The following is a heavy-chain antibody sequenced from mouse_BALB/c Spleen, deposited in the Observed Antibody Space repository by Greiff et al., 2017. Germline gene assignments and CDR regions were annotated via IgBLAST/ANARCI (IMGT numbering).Heavy chain of an antibody. CDR2: IYPGDGDT. V-gene: IGHV1-87*01. CDR3: ARTNYRYAMDY. D-gene: IGHD2-14*01. Sequence: QVQLQQSGAELARPGASVKLSCKASGYTFTSYWMQWVKQRPGQGLEWIGAIYPGDGDTRYTQKFKGKATLTADKSSSTAYMQLSSLASEDSAVYYCARTNYRYAMDYWGQGTSVTVSS. CDR1: GYTFTSYW. J-gene: IGHJ4*01.